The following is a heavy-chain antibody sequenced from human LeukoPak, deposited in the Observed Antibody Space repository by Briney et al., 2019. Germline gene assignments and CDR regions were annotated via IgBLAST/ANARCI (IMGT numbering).Heavy chain of an antibody. CDR2: ISRTSNYI. D-gene: IGHD3-10*01. V-gene: IGHV3-21*01. CDR3: VTKASISGVKPY. J-gene: IGHJ4*02. Sequence: PGGSLRLSCAASGLPFNTYSMTWVRQAPGKGLEWVSTISRTSNYIYTADSLKGRFTTSRDNAEKSLFLQMNNVRDDDTAVYYCVTKASISGVKPYWGQGTLVTVSS. CDR1: GLPFNTYS.